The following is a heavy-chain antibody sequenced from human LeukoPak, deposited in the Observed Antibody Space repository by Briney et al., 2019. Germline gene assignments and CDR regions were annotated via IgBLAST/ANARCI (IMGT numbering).Heavy chain of an antibody. CDR3: ASGYTYGYYYLDH. V-gene: IGHV3-74*01. J-gene: IGHJ4*02. D-gene: IGHD5-18*01. CDR1: GFTFSSHW. CDR2: INSDGSST. Sequence: PGGSLRLSCAGSGFTFSSHWMYWVRQAPGKGLVWVSRINSDGSSTTYGDSVRGRFTISRDNAKNTLYLQMDSLRAEDTALYFSASGYTYGYYYLDHWGQGTLVTVSS.